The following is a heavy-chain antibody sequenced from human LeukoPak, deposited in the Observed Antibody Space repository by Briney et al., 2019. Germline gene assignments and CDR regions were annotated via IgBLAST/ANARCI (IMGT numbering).Heavy chain of an antibody. CDR2: ISGSSTYV. CDR1: GFTFSSYS. D-gene: IGHD1-26*01. V-gene: IGHV3-21*06. Sequence: GGSLRLSCAASGFTFSSYSMNWVRQAPGKGLEWVSSISGSSTYVYYADSMRGRLTISRDDAKNSLYLQMNSLRAEDTAVYYCARGVSGRYYDFDYWGQGTLVTVSS. CDR3: ARGVSGRYYDFDY. J-gene: IGHJ4*02.